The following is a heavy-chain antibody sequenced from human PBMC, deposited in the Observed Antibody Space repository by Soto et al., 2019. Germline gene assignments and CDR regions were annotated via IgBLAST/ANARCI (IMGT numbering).Heavy chain of an antibody. V-gene: IGHV3-33*01. CDR3: ARDWAGGTGRVKGFDS. J-gene: IGHJ4*02. Sequence: QVHLVESGGGVVQPGKSLRLSCKASEFTFSAYGMHWVRQAPGKGLEWVAVIWFDGTNIHYADSVKGRFTISRDNSKNTLYLQMNSLTAEDTAVYFGARDWAGGTGRVKGFDSWGQGTVVTVAP. CDR2: IWFDGTNI. CDR1: EFTFSAYG. D-gene: IGHD3-16*01.